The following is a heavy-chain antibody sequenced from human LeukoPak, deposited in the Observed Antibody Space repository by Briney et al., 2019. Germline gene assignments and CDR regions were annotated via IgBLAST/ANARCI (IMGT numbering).Heavy chain of an antibody. J-gene: IGHJ6*03. V-gene: IGHV3-21*01. Sequence: GGSLRLSCVASGFTFSDYIMNWVRQAPGKGLEWVSSISSGSSYIYYAGSVRGRFTISRDNTRNSLYLQMNSLRAEDTAVYYCASGSYGSGFYYFYYMDVWGKGTTVTVSS. CDR2: ISSGSSYI. CDR1: GFTFSDYI. CDR3: ASGSYGSGFYYFYYMDV. D-gene: IGHD3-10*01.